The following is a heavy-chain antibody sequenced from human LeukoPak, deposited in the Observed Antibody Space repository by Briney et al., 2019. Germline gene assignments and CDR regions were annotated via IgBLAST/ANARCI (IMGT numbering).Heavy chain of an antibody. CDR3: ARAQGGWSDY. CDR2: IYYSGST. V-gene: IGHV4-59*01. Sequence: SETLSLTCTVSGGSISSYYWSWIRQPPGKGLEWIGYIYYSGSTNYNPSLKSRVTISVDTSKNQFSLKLSSVTAADTAVYYWARAQGGWSDYWGQGTLVTVSS. J-gene: IGHJ4*02. D-gene: IGHD6-19*01. CDR1: GGSISSYY.